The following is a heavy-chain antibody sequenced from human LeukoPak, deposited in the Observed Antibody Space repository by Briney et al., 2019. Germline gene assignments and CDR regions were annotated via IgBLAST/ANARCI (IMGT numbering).Heavy chain of an antibody. J-gene: IGHJ4*02. V-gene: IGHV4-39*01. D-gene: IGHD3-3*01. CDR1: GGSISSSSYY. Sequence: SETLSLTCTVSGGSISSSSYYWGWIRQPPGKGLEWIGSIYYSGSTYYNPSLKSRVTISVDTSKNQFSLKLSSVTAADTAVYYCARREFGHYDFWSGYLYFDYWGQGTLVTVSS. CDR2: IYYSGST. CDR3: ARREFGHYDFWSGYLYFDY.